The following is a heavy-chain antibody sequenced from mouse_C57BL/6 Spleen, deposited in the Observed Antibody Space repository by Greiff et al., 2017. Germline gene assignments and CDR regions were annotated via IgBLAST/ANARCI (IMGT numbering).Heavy chain of an antibody. Sequence: EVMLVESGGGLVKPGGSLKLSCAASGFTFSSYAMSWVRQTPEKRLEWVATISDGGSYTYYPDNVKGRFTIFRDNAKNTLYLQMSSLRSEDTALYYCASHYGSSYWYFDVWGTGTTVTVSS. J-gene: IGHJ1*03. CDR3: ASHYGSSYWYFDV. CDR2: ISDGGSYT. V-gene: IGHV5-4*03. CDR1: GFTFSSYA. D-gene: IGHD1-1*01.